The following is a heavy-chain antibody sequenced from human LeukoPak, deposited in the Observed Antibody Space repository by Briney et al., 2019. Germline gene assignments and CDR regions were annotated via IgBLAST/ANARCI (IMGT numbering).Heavy chain of an antibody. CDR2: ISGSGGST. CDR3: AKSTYYYDSSGSPAQYYFDY. J-gene: IGHJ4*02. Sequence: GGSLRLSCAASGFTFSSYAMSWVRQAPGKGLEWVSAISGSGGSTYCADSVKGRFTISRDNSKNTLYLQMNSLRAEDTAVYYCAKSTYYYDSSGSPAQYYFDYWGQGTLVTVSS. D-gene: IGHD3-22*01. V-gene: IGHV3-23*01. CDR1: GFTFSSYA.